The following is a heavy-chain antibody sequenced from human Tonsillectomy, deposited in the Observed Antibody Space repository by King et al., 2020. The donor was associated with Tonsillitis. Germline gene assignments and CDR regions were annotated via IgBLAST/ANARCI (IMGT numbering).Heavy chain of an antibody. CDR1: GFTFSSYA. CDR2: ISGTGTST. Sequence: VQLVESGGGLVQPGGSLRLSCAASGFTFSSYAMNWVRQAPGKGLGWVACISGTGTSTYYADSVKGRFIISKDNSKNTLYLQMNSLRAEDTAVYFCAKDGEKRFPPEGYFDYWGQGTLVTVSS. J-gene: IGHJ4*02. CDR3: AKDGEKRFPPEGYFDY. V-gene: IGHV3-23*04. D-gene: IGHD4-17*01.